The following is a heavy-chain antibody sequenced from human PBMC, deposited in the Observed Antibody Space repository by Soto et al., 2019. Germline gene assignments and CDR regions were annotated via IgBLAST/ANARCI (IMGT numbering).Heavy chain of an antibody. CDR1: GFTFSSYS. D-gene: IGHD3-22*01. J-gene: IGHJ6*02. CDR3: ARDPVVIRAQGGYYYGMDV. V-gene: IGHV3-21*01. CDR2: ISSSSSYT. Sequence: PGGSLRLSCAASGFTFSSYSMNWVRQAPGKGLEWVSFISSSSSYTYYADSVKGRFTISRDNAKNSLYLQMNSLRAEDTAVYYCARDPVVIRAQGGYYYGMDVWGQGTTVTVSS.